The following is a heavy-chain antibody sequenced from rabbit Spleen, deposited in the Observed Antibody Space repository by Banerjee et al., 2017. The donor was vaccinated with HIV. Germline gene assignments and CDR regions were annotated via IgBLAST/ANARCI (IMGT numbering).Heavy chain of an antibody. CDR2: INGGDSGKT. J-gene: IGHJ4*01. CDR1: GFDFSSNA. V-gene: IGHV1S45*01. D-gene: IGHD1-1*01. Sequence: QEQLVESGGGLVQPEGSLTLTCKASGFDFSSNAMGWVRQAPEKGLEWIACINGGDSGKTYYANWANGRFTISKASSATVTLQLNSLTAADTATYFCARDLTSVIGWNFNLWGPGTLVTVS. CDR3: ARDLTSVIGWNFNL.